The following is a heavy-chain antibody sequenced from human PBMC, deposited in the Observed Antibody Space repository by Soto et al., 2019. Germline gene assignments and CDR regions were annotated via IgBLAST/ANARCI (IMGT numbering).Heavy chain of an antibody. D-gene: IGHD1-1*01. CDR1: GFTFSGSA. CDR3: TRTGTAGPD. CDR2: IRSKANSYAT. J-gene: IGHJ4*02. Sequence: GGSLRLSCAASGFTFSGSAMHWVRQASGKGLEWVGRIRSKANSYATAYAASVKGRFTISRDDSKNTAYLQMNSLKTVDTAVYYCTRTGTAGPDWGQGTLVTVSS. V-gene: IGHV3-73*01.